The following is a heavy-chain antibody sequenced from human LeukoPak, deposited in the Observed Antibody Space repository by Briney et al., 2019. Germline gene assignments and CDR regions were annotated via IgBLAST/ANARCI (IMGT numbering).Heavy chain of an antibody. CDR1: GFTFSSYS. D-gene: IGHD3-10*01. J-gene: IGHJ4*02. Sequence: GGSLRLSCAASGFTFSSYSMNWVRQAPGKGLEWVSSISSGSSYIYYGDSVKGRFTISRDNAKNSLYLQMNSLRSGDTAVYYCATDHPMYGSGIHYWGQGTLVTVSS. CDR2: ISSGSSYI. V-gene: IGHV3-21*04. CDR3: ATDHPMYGSGIHY.